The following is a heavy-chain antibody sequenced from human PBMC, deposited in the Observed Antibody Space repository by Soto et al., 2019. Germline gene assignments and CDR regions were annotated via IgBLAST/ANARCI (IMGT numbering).Heavy chain of an antibody. CDR2: ISCSGGST. CDR3: AKVGWLDY. CDR1: GFNYKNYV. Sequence: EVQVVESGGGLVQPGGSLRLPCAASGFNYKNYVMSWVRQAPGKGLEWVSAISCSGGSTYYADSVKGRFTISRDNSKNTLFLQVNSLRAEDTAVYYCAKVGWLDYWGQGALVTVFS. V-gene: IGHV3-23*04. J-gene: IGHJ4*02. D-gene: IGHD6-19*01.